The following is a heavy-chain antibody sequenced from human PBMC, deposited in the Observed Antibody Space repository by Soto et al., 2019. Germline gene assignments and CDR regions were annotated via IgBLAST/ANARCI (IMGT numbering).Heavy chain of an antibody. Sequence: GGSLILSCAASGFTFISYWMSWVRQAPGKGLEWVANIKQDGSEKYYVDSVKGRFTISRDNAKNSLYLQMNSLRAEDTAVYYCAREDYYDILTGYYAPPVWFDSWGQGTLVTVSS. J-gene: IGHJ5*01. V-gene: IGHV3-7*01. D-gene: IGHD3-9*01. CDR3: AREDYYDILTGYYAPPVWFDS. CDR1: GFTFISYW. CDR2: IKQDGSEK.